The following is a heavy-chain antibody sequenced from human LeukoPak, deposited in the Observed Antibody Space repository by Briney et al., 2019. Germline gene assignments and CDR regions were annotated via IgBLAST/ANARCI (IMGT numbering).Heavy chain of an antibody. V-gene: IGHV1-2*02. Sequence: ASVKISCKASGYTFSDYYIHWVRQATGQGVEWMGWIAPNSGGTKYAQRFQGSVTMTRDTSISTAYMDLSSLGSDDTAVFYCVRKSATRRTSEFDYWGQGTPVTVSS. CDR3: VRKSATRRTSEFDY. J-gene: IGHJ4*02. CDR1: GYTFSDYY. D-gene: IGHD2-15*01. CDR2: IAPNSGGT.